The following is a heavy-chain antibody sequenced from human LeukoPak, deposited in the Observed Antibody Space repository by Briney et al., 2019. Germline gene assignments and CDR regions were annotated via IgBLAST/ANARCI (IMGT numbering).Heavy chain of an antibody. V-gene: IGHV3-48*03. CDR1: GFTFSSYE. CDR3: AGDYSIRGDDAFDI. Sequence: GGSLRLSCAASGFTFSSYEMNWVRQAPGKGLEWISYISASGTLTHYADSVKGRFTISRDNSKNTLYLQMNSLRAEDTAVYYCAGDYSIRGDDAFDIWGQGTMVTVSS. CDR2: ISASGTLT. D-gene: IGHD4-11*01. J-gene: IGHJ3*02.